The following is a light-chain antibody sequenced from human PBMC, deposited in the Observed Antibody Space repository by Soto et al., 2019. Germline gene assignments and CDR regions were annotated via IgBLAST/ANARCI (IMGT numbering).Light chain of an antibody. CDR2: EVN. J-gene: IGLJ1*01. Sequence: SALTQPPSASGSPGQSVAISCTGTSSDVGGYNYVSWYQQHPGKAPKLMIYEVNKRPSGVPDRFSGSKSGNPASLTVSGHQDEDEADYSSTSYAATSNIFGPWTKVTVL. CDR3: TSYAATSNI. V-gene: IGLV2-8*01. CDR1: SSDVGGYNY.